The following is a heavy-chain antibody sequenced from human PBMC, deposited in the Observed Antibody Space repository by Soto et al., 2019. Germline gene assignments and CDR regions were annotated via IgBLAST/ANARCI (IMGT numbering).Heavy chain of an antibody. D-gene: IGHD3-10*01. CDR3: ASVSQEKTVVRGVSLYNYYGMDV. J-gene: IGHJ6*02. CDR1: GFTFSSYA. Sequence: QVQLVESGGGVVQPGRSLRLSCAASGFTFSSYAINWVRQAPGKGLEWVTLISYDGSDNYYTDSVKGRFTVSRDNSKNTLYLQMNSLRPEDTAVYYCASVSQEKTVVRGVSLYNYYGMDVWGQGTTVTVSS. V-gene: IGHV3-30-3*01. CDR2: ISYDGSDN.